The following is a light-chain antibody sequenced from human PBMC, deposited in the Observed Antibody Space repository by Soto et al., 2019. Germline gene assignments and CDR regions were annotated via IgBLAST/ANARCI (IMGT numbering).Light chain of an antibody. CDR1: SSNIGRNY. Sequence: QSVLTQPPSVSGAPGQRVTISCSGSSSNIGRNYVSWYRQLPGTAPKLLIYDNNKRPSGIPDRFSGSKSGTSATLGITGLQPGDEADYFCATWDSSLSGAVFGGGTQLTVL. CDR3: ATWDSSLSGAV. J-gene: IGLJ7*01. V-gene: IGLV1-51*01. CDR2: DNN.